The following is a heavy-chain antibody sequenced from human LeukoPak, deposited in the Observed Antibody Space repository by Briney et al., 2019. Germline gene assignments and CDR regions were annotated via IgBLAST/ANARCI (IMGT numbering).Heavy chain of an antibody. CDR1: GYTFTSYD. J-gene: IGHJ6*03. CDR3: ARASETTSLYYYYYMDV. V-gene: IGHV1-8*01. D-gene: IGHD4-11*01. Sequence: VASVTVSCKASGYTFTSYDINWVRQATGQGLEWMGWMNPNSGNTGYAQKFQGRVTMTRNTSISTAYMELSSLRSEDTAVYYCARASETTSLYYYYYMDVWGKGTTVTVSS. CDR2: MNPNSGNT.